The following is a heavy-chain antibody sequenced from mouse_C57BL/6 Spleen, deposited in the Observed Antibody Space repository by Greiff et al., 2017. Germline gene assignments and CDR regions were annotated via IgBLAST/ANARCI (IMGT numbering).Heavy chain of an antibody. CDR1: GYSITSGYY. Sequence: EVKLVESGPGLVKPSQSLSLTCSVTGYSITSGYYWNWIRQFPGNKLEWMGYISYDGSNNYNPSLKNRISITRDTSKNQFFLKLNSVTTEDTATYYCARAYGNPAWFAYWGQGTLVTVSA. D-gene: IGHD2-1*01. CDR3: ARAYGNPAWFAY. CDR2: ISYDGSN. J-gene: IGHJ3*01. V-gene: IGHV3-6*01.